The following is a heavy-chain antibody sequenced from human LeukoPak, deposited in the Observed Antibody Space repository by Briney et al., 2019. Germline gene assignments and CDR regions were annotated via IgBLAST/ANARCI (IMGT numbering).Heavy chain of an antibody. D-gene: IGHD1-26*01. V-gene: IGHV4-39*01. CDR2: IYYSGST. J-gene: IGHJ4*02. Sequence: SETLSLTCTVSGDSTSSDRYYGGWVRQPPGKGLEWIGNIYYSGSTYYNPSLKSRVTMSVDTSKNQFFLRLNSVTAADTAVYYCARGRPYSGGYHLDYWGQGTLVTVSA. CDR1: GDSTSSDRYY. CDR3: ARGRPYSGGYHLDY.